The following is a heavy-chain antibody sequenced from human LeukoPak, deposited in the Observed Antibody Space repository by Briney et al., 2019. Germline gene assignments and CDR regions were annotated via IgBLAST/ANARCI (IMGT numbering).Heavy chain of an antibody. D-gene: IGHD6-19*01. J-gene: IGHJ3*02. Sequence: PSETLSLTCTISGGSISSSSYYWGWIRQPPGKGLEWIGSIYYSGSTYYNPSLESRVTISVDTSKNQFSLKLSSVTAADTAVYYCAALIQWLEEGDAFDIWGQGTMVTVSS. CDR1: GGSISSSSYY. CDR2: IYYSGST. CDR3: AALIQWLEEGDAFDI. V-gene: IGHV4-39*01.